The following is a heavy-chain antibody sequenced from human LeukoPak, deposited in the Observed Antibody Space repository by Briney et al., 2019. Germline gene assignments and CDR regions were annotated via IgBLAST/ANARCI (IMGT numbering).Heavy chain of an antibody. D-gene: IGHD4-17*01. J-gene: IGHJ4*02. CDR1: GFTFSSYA. V-gene: IGHV3-48*03. CDR2: ISSSGSTI. Sequence: GGSLRLSCAASGFTFSSYAMNWVRQAPGKGLEWVSYISSSGSTIYYADSVKGRFTTSRDNAKNSLYLQMNSLRAEDTAVYYCARDSAVLMTTVTTGDDWGQGTLVTVSS. CDR3: ARDSAVLMTTVTTGDD.